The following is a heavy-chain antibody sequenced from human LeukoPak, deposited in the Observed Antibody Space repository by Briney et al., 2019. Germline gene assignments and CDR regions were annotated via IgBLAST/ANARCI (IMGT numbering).Heavy chain of an antibody. Sequence: ASVKVSCKASGYTFTSYYMHWVRQAPGQGLEWMGIINPSGGSTSYAQKFQGRVTMTRDTSTSTVYMELSSLRSEDTAVYYCARARSGYSSGWYQFTYWGQGTLVTVSS. CDR2: INPSGGST. D-gene: IGHD6-19*01. V-gene: IGHV1-46*01. J-gene: IGHJ4*02. CDR3: ARARSGYSSGWYQFTY. CDR1: GYTFTSYY.